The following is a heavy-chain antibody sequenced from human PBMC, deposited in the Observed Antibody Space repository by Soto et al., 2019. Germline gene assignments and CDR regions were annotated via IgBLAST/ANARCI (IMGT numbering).Heavy chain of an antibody. CDR2: IIPIFGTA. D-gene: IGHD5-18*01. Sequence: GASVKVSCKASGGTFSSYAISWVRQAPGQGLEWMGGIIPIFGTANYAQKFQGRVTITAAESTSTAYMELSSLRSEDTAVHYCAGRRGYSYGYFDYWGQGTLVTVSS. J-gene: IGHJ4*02. V-gene: IGHV1-69*13. CDR3: AGRRGYSYGYFDY. CDR1: GGTFSSYA.